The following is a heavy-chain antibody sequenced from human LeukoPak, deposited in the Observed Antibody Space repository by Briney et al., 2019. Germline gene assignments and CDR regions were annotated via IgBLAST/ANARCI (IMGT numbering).Heavy chain of an antibody. CDR1: GFTFSSYA. J-gene: IGHJ4*02. D-gene: IGHD3-3*01. V-gene: IGHV3-23*01. CDR3: AKAKAYYDFWSGHDYFDY. Sequence: PGGSLRLSCAASGFTFSSYAMSWVRQAPGKGLEWVSAISGSGGSTYYADSVKGRFTISRDNSKNTLYLQMNSLRAEDTAVYYCAKAKAYYDFWSGHDYFDYWGQGTLVTVSS. CDR2: ISGSGGST.